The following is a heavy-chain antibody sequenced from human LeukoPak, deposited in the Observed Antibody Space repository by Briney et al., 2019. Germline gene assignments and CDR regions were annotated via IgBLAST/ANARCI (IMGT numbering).Heavy chain of an antibody. D-gene: IGHD3-22*01. Sequence: ASVKVSCKASGGTFSSYAISWVRQAPGQGLERMGRIIPIFGIANYTQKFQGRVTITADKSTSTAYMELSSLRSEDTAVYYCARGVYYDSSGYFDYWGQGTLVTVSS. CDR3: ARGVYYDSSGYFDY. CDR1: GGTFSSYA. CDR2: IIPIFGIA. V-gene: IGHV1-69*04. J-gene: IGHJ4*02.